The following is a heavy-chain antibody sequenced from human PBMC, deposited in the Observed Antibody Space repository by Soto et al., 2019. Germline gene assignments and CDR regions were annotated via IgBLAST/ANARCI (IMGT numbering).Heavy chain of an antibody. J-gene: IGHJ5*02. Sequence: SETLSLTCAVSGGSITSANWWTWVRQPPGGGLEWIGEISHSGITNYKASLKSRDTMSVDKTKNDVSLKLTSVTAADTAVYYCARVLRGWFDPWGQGTPVTVSS. V-gene: IGHV4-4*02. CDR3: ARVLRGWFDP. CDR2: ISHSGIT. CDR1: GGSITSANW.